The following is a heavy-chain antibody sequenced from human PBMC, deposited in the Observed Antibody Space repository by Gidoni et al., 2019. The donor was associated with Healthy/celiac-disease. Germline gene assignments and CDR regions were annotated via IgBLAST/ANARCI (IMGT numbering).Heavy chain of an antibody. Sequence: QVQLVESGGGVVQPGRSLRLSCAAPGFTFSSYGLHWVRQAPGKGLELVAVISDDGSNKYYADSVKGRFTISRDNSKNTLYLQMNSLRAEDTAVYYCAKWDGYNYGADYWGQGTLVTVSS. CDR1: GFTFSSYG. J-gene: IGHJ4*02. V-gene: IGHV3-30*18. CDR2: ISDDGSNK. CDR3: AKWDGYNYGADY. D-gene: IGHD5-12*01.